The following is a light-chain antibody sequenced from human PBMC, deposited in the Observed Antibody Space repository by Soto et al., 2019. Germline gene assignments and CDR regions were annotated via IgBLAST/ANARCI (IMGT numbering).Light chain of an antibody. CDR2: GAS. CDR3: QQYNNWPLST. V-gene: IGKV3-15*01. J-gene: IGKJ3*01. CDR1: QSVSSN. Sequence: EIVMTQSPATLSVSPGERATLSCRASQSVSSNLAWYQQKPGQAPRLLIYGASTRATGIPARFSGSGSGTEFPLTISSLQSEDFAVYYCQQYNNWPLSTFGPGTKVDIK.